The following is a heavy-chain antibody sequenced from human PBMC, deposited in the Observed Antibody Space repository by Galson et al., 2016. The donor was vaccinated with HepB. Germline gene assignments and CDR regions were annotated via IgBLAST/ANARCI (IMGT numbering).Heavy chain of an antibody. CDR1: GFTFSSYA. V-gene: IGHV3-23*01. CDR3: AKDRDVYGGYGFYYFDH. CDR2: ISGSGGIT. D-gene: IGHD5-12*01. J-gene: IGHJ4*02. Sequence: SLRLSCAASGFTFSSYAMSWVRQAPGKGLEWVSVISGSGGITYDADSVKGRFTVSRDNSKNTLFLQMNSLRAEDTAVYYCAKDRDVYGGYGFYYFDHWGQGTLVTVSS.